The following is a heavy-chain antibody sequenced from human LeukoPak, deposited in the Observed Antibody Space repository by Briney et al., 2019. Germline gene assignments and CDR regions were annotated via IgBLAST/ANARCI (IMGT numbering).Heavy chain of an antibody. D-gene: IGHD4-17*01. Sequence: SETLSLTCSVSDDSFSTHYWTWIRHPPGKGLEWIGYISSIGSTNYNPSLKSRVTITADTPKKQFSLKMTSVTAADTAVYYCARDPTTVTKGFDVWGQGTMVTVSS. CDR2: ISSIGST. V-gene: IGHV4-59*11. CDR1: DDSFSTHY. J-gene: IGHJ3*01. CDR3: ARDPTTVTKGFDV.